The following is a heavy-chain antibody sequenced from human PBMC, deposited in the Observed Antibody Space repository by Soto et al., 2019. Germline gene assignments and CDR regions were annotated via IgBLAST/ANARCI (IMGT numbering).Heavy chain of an antibody. CDR2: ISVSGGGT. J-gene: IGHJ4*02. D-gene: IGHD1-26*01. CDR3: AKSGGASPYYFDY. Sequence: EVQLLESGGGLVQPGGSLRLSCAASAFTFNTYAMGWVPQAPGKGLEWVSAISVSGGGTYYADSVKGRFTISRDTSKNTLYLQMNSLRADDTAVYYCAKSGGASPYYFDYWGRGTLVTVSS. CDR1: AFTFNTYA. V-gene: IGHV3-23*01.